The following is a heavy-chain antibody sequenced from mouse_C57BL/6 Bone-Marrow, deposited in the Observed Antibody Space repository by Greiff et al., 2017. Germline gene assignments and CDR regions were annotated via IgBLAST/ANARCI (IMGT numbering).Heavy chain of an antibody. CDR1: GYAFTNYL. CDR2: INPGSGGT. CDR3: ARPGTDY. Sequence: QVQLQQSGAELVRPGTSVKLSCKASGYAFTNYLIEWVKQRPGQGLEWIGVINPGSGGTNYNEKFKGKATLTADKSSSTAYLQLSSLTAEDSAVYFCARPGTDYWGQGTTLTVSS. D-gene: IGHD4-1*01. V-gene: IGHV1-54*01. J-gene: IGHJ2*01.